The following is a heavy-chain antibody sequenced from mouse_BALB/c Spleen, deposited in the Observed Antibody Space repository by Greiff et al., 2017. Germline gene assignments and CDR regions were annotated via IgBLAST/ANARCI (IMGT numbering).Heavy chain of an antibody. V-gene: IGHV5-12-2*01. D-gene: IGHD3-3*01. Sequence: EVMLVESGGGLVQPGGSLKLSCAASGFTFSSYTMSWVRQTPEKRLEWVAYISNGGGSTYYPDTVKGRFTISRDNAKNTLYLQMSSLKSEDTAMYYCAREGTGWYFDVWGAGTTVTVSS. CDR1: GFTFSSYT. CDR3: AREGTGWYFDV. J-gene: IGHJ1*01. CDR2: ISNGGGST.